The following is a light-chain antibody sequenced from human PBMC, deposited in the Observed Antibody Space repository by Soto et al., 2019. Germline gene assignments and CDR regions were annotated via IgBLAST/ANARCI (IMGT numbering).Light chain of an antibody. CDR2: GAS. J-gene: IGKJ1*01. CDR3: QRYDSLRT. Sequence: EVVLTQSPDTLSLYPGERATLSCRASQSVTYDQLAWYQQKPGQAPRLLIYGASTRATGIPARFSGSGSGTDFTLTITRLEPEDFAMYYCQRYDSLRTFGQGTKVDI. CDR1: QSVTYDQ. V-gene: IGKV3-20*01.